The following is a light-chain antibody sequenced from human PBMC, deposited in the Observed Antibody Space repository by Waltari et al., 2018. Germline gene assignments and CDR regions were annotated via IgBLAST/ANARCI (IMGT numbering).Light chain of an antibody. J-gene: IGKJ4*01. CDR3: HQYNTLPLT. V-gene: IGKV1-5*03. CDR1: ESVKNN. Sequence: DVQLNHSPSTLSASVGARVTITCRACESVKNNLAWYQHQRGKAPKVLVHKASRLESGVPSIFSGSGYGTEFTLTISSLEPDDFATYYCHQYNTLPLTFGGGTKVEIK. CDR2: KAS.